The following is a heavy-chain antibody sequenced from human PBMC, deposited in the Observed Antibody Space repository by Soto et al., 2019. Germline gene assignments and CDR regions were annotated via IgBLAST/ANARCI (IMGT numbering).Heavy chain of an antibody. D-gene: IGHD2-2*01. CDR3: ASQYQPLNVASFDY. V-gene: IGHV1-69*02. Sequence: QVQLVQSGAEVKKPGSSVKVSCKASGGTFSSYTISWVRQAPGQGLEWMGRIIPILGIANYAQKFQGRVTITADKSTSTAYMERSSLRSEDTAVYYCASQYQPLNVASFDYWGQGTLVTVSS. J-gene: IGHJ4*02. CDR2: IIPILGIA. CDR1: GGTFSSYT.